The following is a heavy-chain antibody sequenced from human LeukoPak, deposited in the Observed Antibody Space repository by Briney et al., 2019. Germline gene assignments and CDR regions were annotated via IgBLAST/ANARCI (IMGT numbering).Heavy chain of an antibody. Sequence: SETLSLTCTVSGGSISSASYHWSWIRQHPGKGLEWIGYIYYSGSTFYNPSLKSRVTISVDTSKNQFSLKLNSVTAADTAVYYCASASAGYNFDYWGQGTLVIVSS. CDR3: ASASAGYNFDY. V-gene: IGHV4-31*03. D-gene: IGHD5-24*01. CDR1: GGSISSASYH. CDR2: IYYSGST. J-gene: IGHJ4*02.